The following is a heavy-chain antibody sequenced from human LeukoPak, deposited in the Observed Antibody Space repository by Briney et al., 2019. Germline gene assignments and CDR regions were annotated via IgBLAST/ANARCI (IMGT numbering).Heavy chain of an antibody. CDR1: GGSISSGDYY. J-gene: IGHJ4*02. CDR2: IYFSGST. V-gene: IGHV4-30-4*01. D-gene: IGHD3-3*01. Sequence: SETLSLTCTVSGGSISSGDYYWSWIRQPPGKGLEWIGYIYFSGSTYYNPSLKSRVTISVDTSKNQFSLKLSSVTAADTAVYYCARELVYDFWARFDYWGQGTLVTVSS. CDR3: ARELVYDFWARFDY.